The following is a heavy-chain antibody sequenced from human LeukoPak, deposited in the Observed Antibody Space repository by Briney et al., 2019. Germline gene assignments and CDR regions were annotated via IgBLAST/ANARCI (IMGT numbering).Heavy chain of an antibody. CDR3: ARDLVGGWDDSSGYYYGYFDY. J-gene: IGHJ4*02. CDR2: ISYDGNNK. Sequence: GGSLRLSCAASGFTFSSYGMHWVRQAPGKGLEWVAVISYDGNNKYYADSVKGRFTISRDNSKNTLYLQMNSLRAEDTAVYYCARDLVGGWDDSSGYYYGYFDYWGQGTLVTVSS. D-gene: IGHD3-22*01. CDR1: GFTFSSYG. V-gene: IGHV3-30*19.